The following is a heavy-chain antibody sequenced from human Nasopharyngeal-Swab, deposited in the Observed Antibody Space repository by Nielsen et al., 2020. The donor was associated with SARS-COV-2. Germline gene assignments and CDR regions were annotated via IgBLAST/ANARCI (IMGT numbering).Heavy chain of an antibody. D-gene: IGHD6-13*01. V-gene: IGHV4-39*07. CDR3: VGSSWYGDYYYYYGMDV. CDR2: IYYSGST. Sequence: SETLSLTYTVSGGSISSSSYYWGGIRQPPGKGLEWIGSIYYSGSTYYNPSLKSRVTISVDTSKNQFSLKLSSVTAADTAVYYCVGSSWYGDYYYYYGMDVWGQGTTVTVSS. J-gene: IGHJ6*02. CDR1: GGSISSSSYY.